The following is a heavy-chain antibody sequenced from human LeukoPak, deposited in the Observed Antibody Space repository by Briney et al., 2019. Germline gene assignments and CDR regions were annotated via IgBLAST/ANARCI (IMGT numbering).Heavy chain of an antibody. Sequence: GGSLRLSCAASGFTFSNYAMSWVRQAPGKGLEWVSAISGSGGSTYYADSVKGRFTISRDNSKNTLYLQMNSLRAEDTAVYYCVKDAVYYYDSSGYYSVFDYWGQGTLVTVSS. CDR3: VKDAVYYYDSSGYYSVFDY. D-gene: IGHD3-22*01. CDR2: ISGSGGST. J-gene: IGHJ4*02. CDR1: GFTFSNYA. V-gene: IGHV3-23*01.